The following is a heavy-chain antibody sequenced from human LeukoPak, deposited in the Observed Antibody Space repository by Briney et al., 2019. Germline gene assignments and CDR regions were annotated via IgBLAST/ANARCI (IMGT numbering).Heavy chain of an antibody. D-gene: IGHD5-12*01. V-gene: IGHV3-33*01. CDR3: ARGPSAYPKCFDY. CDR2: IWYDGSNK. Sequence: GRSLRLPCAASGFNFSSFVMHWVRQAPGKGLEWVAVIWYDGSNKYYADSVKGRFTISRGNSKNTLYRQMNSLRAEDTAVYYCARGPSAYPKCFDYWGQGTLVTVSS. J-gene: IGHJ4*02. CDR1: GFNFSSFV.